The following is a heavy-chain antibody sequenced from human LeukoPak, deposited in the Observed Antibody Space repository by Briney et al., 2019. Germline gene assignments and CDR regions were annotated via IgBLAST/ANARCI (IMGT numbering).Heavy chain of an antibody. V-gene: IGHV3-23*01. D-gene: IGHD6-6*01. CDR1: GFTFSSYA. Sequence: PGGSLRLSCAASGFTFSSYAMSWVRHAPGKGLEWVSAISGSGGSTYYADSVKGRFTISRDNSKNTLYLQMNSLRAEDTAVYYCALTHTRIAARPNWFDPWGQGTLVTVSS. CDR3: ALTHTRIAARPNWFDP. J-gene: IGHJ5*02. CDR2: ISGSGGST.